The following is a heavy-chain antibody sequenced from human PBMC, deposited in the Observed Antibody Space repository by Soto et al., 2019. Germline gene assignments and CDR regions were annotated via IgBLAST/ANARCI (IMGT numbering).Heavy chain of an antibody. V-gene: IGHV3-11*04. D-gene: IGHD3-9*01. CDR1: GFTFSDYY. Sequence: PGGSLRLSCAASGFTFSDYYMSWIRQAPGKGLEWVSYISSSGSTIYYADSVKGRFTISRDNAKNSLYLQMNSLRDEDTAVYYCARDILTGNDAFDIWGQGTMVTVSS. J-gene: IGHJ3*02. CDR3: ARDILTGNDAFDI. CDR2: ISSSGSTI.